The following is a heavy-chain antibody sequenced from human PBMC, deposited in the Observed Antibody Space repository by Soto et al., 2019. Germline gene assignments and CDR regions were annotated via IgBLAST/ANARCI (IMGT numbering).Heavy chain of an antibody. D-gene: IGHD3-3*01. J-gene: IGHJ6*03. CDR3: ARSITIFGVVDYYYYMDV. CDR2: IYYSGST. CDR1: GGSISSYY. V-gene: IGHV4-59*01. Sequence: SETLSLTCTVSGGSISSYYCSWIRQPPGKGLEWIGYIYYSGSTNYNPSLKSRVTISVDTSKNQFSLKLSSVTAADTAVYYCARSITIFGVVDYYYYMDVWGKGTTVTVSS.